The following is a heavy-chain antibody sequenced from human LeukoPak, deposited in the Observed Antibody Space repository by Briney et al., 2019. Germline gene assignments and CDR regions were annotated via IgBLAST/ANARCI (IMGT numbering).Heavy chain of an antibody. CDR2: IYYSGST. Sequence: SETLSLTCTDSGGSISSHYWSWIRQPPGKGLEWIGYIYYSGSTNYNPSLKSRVTISVDTSKNQFSLKLSSVTAADTAVYYCARDRSSSSLYYYMDVWGKGTTVTVSS. V-gene: IGHV4-59*11. CDR1: GGSISSHY. J-gene: IGHJ6*03. D-gene: IGHD6-6*01. CDR3: ARDRSSSSLYYYMDV.